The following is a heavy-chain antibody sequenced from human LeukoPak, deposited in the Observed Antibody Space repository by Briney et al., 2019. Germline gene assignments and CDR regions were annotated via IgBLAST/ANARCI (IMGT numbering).Heavy chain of an antibody. D-gene: IGHD6-13*01. J-gene: IGHJ6*02. Sequence: GGSLRLSCAASGFTFNSYWMHWVRQAPGKGLVWVSRINSDGSSTTYADSVKGRFTISRDNAKNTLYLQMNSLRDEDTAVYYCARDRGPGIKPAGTVGMDVWGQGTTVTVSS. V-gene: IGHV3-74*01. CDR3: ARDRGPGIKPAGTVGMDV. CDR2: INSDGSST. CDR1: GFTFNSYW.